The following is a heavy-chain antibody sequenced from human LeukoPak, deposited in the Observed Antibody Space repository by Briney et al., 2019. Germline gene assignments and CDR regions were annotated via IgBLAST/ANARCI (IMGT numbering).Heavy chain of an antibody. V-gene: IGHV4-4*09. CDR1: GAPISRFY. CDR3: VQTAGRPGFDY. CDR2: IYNGVPT. D-gene: IGHD1-14*01. Sequence: AETLSLTCTTSGAPISRFYWSWVRQPPGKGLEWIGNIYNGVPTFFNPSLKTRVTLSVDTSKTQFSLQLASVTAADTAVYYCVQTAGRPGFDYWGQGILVTVSS. J-gene: IGHJ4*02.